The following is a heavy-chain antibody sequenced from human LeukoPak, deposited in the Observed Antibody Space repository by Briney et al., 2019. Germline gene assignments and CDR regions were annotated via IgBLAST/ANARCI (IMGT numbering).Heavy chain of an antibody. D-gene: IGHD3-9*01. Sequence: AGSLRLSCAASGFTFSSYGMHWVRQAPGKGLEWVAVIWHDGSNKYYADSVKGRFTISRDNSKNTLYLQMNSLRAEDTAVYYCARDKSDYDILTGYTYYFDYWGQGTLVTVSS. CDR2: IWHDGSNK. J-gene: IGHJ4*02. V-gene: IGHV3-33*01. CDR3: ARDKSDYDILTGYTYYFDY. CDR1: GFTFSSYG.